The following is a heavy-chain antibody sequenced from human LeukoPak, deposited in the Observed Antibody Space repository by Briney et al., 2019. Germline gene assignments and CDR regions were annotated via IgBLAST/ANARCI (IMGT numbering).Heavy chain of an antibody. Sequence: GGSLRLSCAASGFTFSSYAMSWVRQAPGKGLEWVSAISGASTYYADSVKGRFTISRDNSKNTLYLQMNSLRAEDTAVYYCAKDLGVVPAAHYAAPDYWGQGTLVTVSS. CDR1: GFTFSSYA. CDR2: ISGAST. CDR3: AKDLGVVPAAHYAAPDY. V-gene: IGHV3-23*01. J-gene: IGHJ4*02. D-gene: IGHD2-2*01.